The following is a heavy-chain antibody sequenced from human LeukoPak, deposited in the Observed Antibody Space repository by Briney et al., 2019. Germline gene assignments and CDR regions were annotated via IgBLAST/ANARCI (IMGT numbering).Heavy chain of an antibody. CDR3: ARDLGLRFDP. CDR2: IYYSGST. CDR1: GGSISSSSYY. D-gene: IGHD1-26*01. Sequence: SETLSLTCTVSGGSISSSSYYWGWIRQPPGKGLEWIGSIYYSGSTNYNPSLKSRVTISVDTSKNQFSLKLSSVTAADTAVYYCARDLGLRFDPWGQGTLVTVSS. V-gene: IGHV4-39*07. J-gene: IGHJ5*02.